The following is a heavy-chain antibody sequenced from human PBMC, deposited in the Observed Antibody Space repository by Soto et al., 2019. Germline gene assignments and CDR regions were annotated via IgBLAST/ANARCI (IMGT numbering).Heavy chain of an antibody. CDR3: ARGPGDPRTCSGGGCYARANY. D-gene: IGHD2-15*01. V-gene: IGHV3-21*01. J-gene: IGHJ4*02. Sequence: DVQLVESGGGLVKPGGSLRLSCAASGFTFSAYTMNWVRQAPGKGLEWVSSISSSSHYISYADSVKGRFTIFRDNAKNSLSLQMNSLRADDTAVYYCARGPGDPRTCSGGGCYARANYWGQGTLVTVSS. CDR2: ISSSSHYI. CDR1: GFTFSAYT.